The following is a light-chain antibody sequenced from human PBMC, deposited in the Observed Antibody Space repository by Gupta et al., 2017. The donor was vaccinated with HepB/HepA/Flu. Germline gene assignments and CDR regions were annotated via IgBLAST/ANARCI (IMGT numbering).Light chain of an antibody. CDR3: KQYNKWPPLT. J-gene: IGKJ4*01. V-gene: IGKV3-15*01. CDR1: QSVSSN. Sequence: EIVMTQSPATLSVSPGERATLSCRASQSVSSNLAWYQQKPGQAPRLLIYGASTRATGIPARFSGTGSGTEFTLTISSLQSEDLAVYYCKQYNKWPPLTFGGGTKVEIK. CDR2: GAS.